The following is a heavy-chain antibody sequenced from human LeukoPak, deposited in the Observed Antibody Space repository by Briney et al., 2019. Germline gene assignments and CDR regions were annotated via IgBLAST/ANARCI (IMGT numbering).Heavy chain of an antibody. Sequence: GGSLRLSCAASGLTFSSHWMHWVRQAPGKGLVWVSRINSDGSSTSYADSVKGRFTISRDNAKNTLYLYMNSLRAEDTAVYYCGNLDTPMGYWGQGTLVTVSS. CDR3: GNLDTPMGY. J-gene: IGHJ4*02. CDR1: GLTFSSHW. D-gene: IGHD5-18*01. V-gene: IGHV3-74*01. CDR2: INSDGSST.